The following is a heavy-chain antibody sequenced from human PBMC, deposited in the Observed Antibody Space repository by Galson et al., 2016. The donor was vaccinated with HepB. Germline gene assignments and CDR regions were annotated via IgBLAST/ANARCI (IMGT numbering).Heavy chain of an antibody. D-gene: IGHD3-10*01. CDR2: VSYDGYSK. V-gene: IGHV3-30*18. CDR3: AKDVYTSGSEYGMDV. CDR1: GFFFSNYG. J-gene: IGHJ6*02. Sequence: SLRLSCAATGFFFSNYGMHWVRKAPGKGLAWVEVVSYDGYSKYYADSVKGRLTISRDNSKHTMYLHMNSMRVKDTAVYYCAKDVYTSGSEYGMDVWCQGTTVTVSS.